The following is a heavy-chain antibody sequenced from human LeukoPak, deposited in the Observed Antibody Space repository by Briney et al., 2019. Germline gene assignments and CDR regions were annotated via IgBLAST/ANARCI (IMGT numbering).Heavy chain of an antibody. V-gene: IGHV3-9*01. Sequence: GRSLRLSCAASGFTFDDYAMHWVRQAPGKGLEWVSGISWNSGSIGYADSVKGRFTISRGNAKNSLYLQMNSLRAEDTALYYCAKDRWYIGITGLDYWGQGTLVTVSS. CDR2: ISWNSGSI. CDR1: GFTFDDYA. J-gene: IGHJ4*02. CDR3: AKDRWYIGITGLDY. D-gene: IGHD3-3*01.